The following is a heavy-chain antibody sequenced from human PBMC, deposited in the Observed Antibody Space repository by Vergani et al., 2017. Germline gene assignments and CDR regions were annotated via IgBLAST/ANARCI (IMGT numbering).Heavy chain of an antibody. CDR2: IYYSGST. V-gene: IGHV4-39*01. J-gene: IGHJ4*02. D-gene: IGHD4-11*01. CDR3: ARHAIYSNYDGTRGSWFDY. CDR1: GGSISSSSYY. Sequence: QLQLQESGPGLVKPSETLSLTCTVSGGSISSSSYYWGWIRQPPGKGLEWIGSIYYSGSTYYNPSIKSRVTISVDTSKNQFSLKLSSVTAADTAVYYWARHAIYSNYDGTRGSWFDYGGQGTLVTVSA.